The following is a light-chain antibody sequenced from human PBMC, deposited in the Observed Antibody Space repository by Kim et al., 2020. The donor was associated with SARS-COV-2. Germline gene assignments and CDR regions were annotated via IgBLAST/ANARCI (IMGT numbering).Light chain of an antibody. CDR2: YDS. Sequence: SYELTQPPSVSVAPGKTARITCGGNNIGSKSVHWYQQKPGQAPVLVIYYDSARPSGIPERFSGSNSGNTATLTISRVEAGDEADYFCPVWDSSSDHEVVF. CDR1: NIGSKS. V-gene: IGLV3-21*04. J-gene: IGLJ2*01. CDR3: PVWDSSSDHEVV.